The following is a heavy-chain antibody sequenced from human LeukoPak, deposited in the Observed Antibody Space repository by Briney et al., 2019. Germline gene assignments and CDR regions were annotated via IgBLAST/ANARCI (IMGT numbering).Heavy chain of an antibody. V-gene: IGHV3-64D*06. CDR1: GFTFSSYA. J-gene: IGHJ4*02. CDR2: ISSNGGST. CDR3: VRGDVLLWFGELLGTPSDFDY. D-gene: IGHD3-10*01. Sequence: GGSLRLSCSASGFTFSSYAMHWVRQAPGKGLEYVSAISSNGGSTYYADSVKGRFTISRDNSKNTLYLQVSSLRAEDTAVYYCVRGDVLLWFGELLGTPSDFDYWGQGTLVTVSS.